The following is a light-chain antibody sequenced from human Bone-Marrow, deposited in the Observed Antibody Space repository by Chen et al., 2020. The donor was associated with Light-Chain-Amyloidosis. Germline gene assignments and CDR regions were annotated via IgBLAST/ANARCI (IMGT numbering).Light chain of an antibody. Sequence: QSVLTQPPSVSAAPGQKVTISCSGSGSNIGSNYVSWYQQLPGTAPKLLIYDNNNRPTGIPDRVASYRSDTSATLGSTGLQTGDEGDYNGETWDSRLSAWVFGGGTKLTV. CDR2: DNN. V-gene: IGLV1-51*01. J-gene: IGLJ3*02. CDR3: ETWDSRLSAWV. CDR1: GSNIGSNY.